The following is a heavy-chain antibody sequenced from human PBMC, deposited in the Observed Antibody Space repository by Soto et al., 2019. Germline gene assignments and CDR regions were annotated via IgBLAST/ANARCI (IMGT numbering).Heavy chain of an antibody. CDR1: GFPFSSYA. Sequence: GALRLSCVASGFPFSSYAMSWVRQTPGQGLEWVSGISGSGVLTYYADSVKGRFTISRDNSNNTLSLQVHSLRVEDTAVYFCAKGGYYSVFDIWGQGTMVTVSS. CDR3: AKGGYYSVFDI. V-gene: IGHV3-23*01. CDR2: ISGSGVLT. J-gene: IGHJ3*02. D-gene: IGHD3-16*01.